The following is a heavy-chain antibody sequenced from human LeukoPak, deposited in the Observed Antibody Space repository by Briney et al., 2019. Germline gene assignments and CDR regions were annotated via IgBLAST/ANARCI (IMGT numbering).Heavy chain of an antibody. CDR2: ISYDGSNK. J-gene: IGHJ4*02. V-gene: IGHV3-30-3*01. CDR1: GFSFSSYA. D-gene: IGHD5-12*01. CDR3: ARDSGYDYEDFDY. Sequence: GGSLRLSCAASGFSFSSYAMHWVRQAPGKGLEWVAVISYDGSNKYYADSVKGRFTISRDNSKNTLYLQMNSLRAEDTAVYYCARDSGYDYEDFDYWGQGTLVTVSS.